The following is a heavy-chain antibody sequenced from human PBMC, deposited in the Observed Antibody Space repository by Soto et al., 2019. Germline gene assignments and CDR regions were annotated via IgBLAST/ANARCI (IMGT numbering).Heavy chain of an antibody. CDR3: AYKGHYDSSGYNY. V-gene: IGHV1-46*01. J-gene: IGHJ4*02. D-gene: IGHD3-22*01. CDR2: INPSGGST. CDR1: DSTFTSYY. Sequence: ASVKVSCKASDSTFTSYYMHWVRQAHGQGLEWMGIINPSGGSTSYAQKFQGRVTITRDTSTSNVYMEMSGVSTEDTPESYCAYKGHYDSSGYNYWGQGTLVTVSS.